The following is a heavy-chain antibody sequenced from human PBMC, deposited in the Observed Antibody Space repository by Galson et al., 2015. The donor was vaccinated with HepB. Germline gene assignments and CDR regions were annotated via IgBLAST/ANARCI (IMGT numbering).Heavy chain of an antibody. Sequence: SLRLSCAASGFTFSTYVMSWVRQAPGKGLEWVSIISGSGDSTYYADSVKGRFTISRDKSENMLFLQMTSLRAEDTAIYYCAKDSWELLGLFDCWGQGTLVTVSS. V-gene: IGHV3-23*01. J-gene: IGHJ4*02. CDR1: GFTFSTYV. CDR3: AKDSWELLGLFDC. D-gene: IGHD1-26*01. CDR2: ISGSGDST.